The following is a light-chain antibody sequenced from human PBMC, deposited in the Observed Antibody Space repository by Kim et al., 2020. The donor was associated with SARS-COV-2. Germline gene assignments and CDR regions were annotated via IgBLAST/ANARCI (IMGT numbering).Light chain of an antibody. Sequence: EIVMTQTPATLSVSPVERATLSCRASQSVSSNLGWYQQKPGQAPRRLIYGSSTRATGIPARFSGSGSGTEFTLTISSLQSENFAVYYCQQYNNWPLYTFGQGTKLEI. V-gene: IGKV3-15*01. CDR2: GSS. J-gene: IGKJ2*01. CDR3: QQYNNWPLYT. CDR1: QSVSSN.